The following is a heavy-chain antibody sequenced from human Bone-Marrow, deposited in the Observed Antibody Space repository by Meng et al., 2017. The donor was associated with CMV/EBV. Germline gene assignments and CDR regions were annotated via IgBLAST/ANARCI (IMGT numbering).Heavy chain of an antibody. J-gene: IGHJ4*02. CDR3: ARGVIINDY. CDR2: IYHSGST. Sequence: SLTCTVSGYSISSGYYWGWIRQPPGKGLEWIGSIYHSGSTYYNPSLKSRVTISVDTSKNQFSLKLSSVTAADTAVYYCARGVIINDYWGQGTLVTVSS. V-gene: IGHV4-38-2*02. D-gene: IGHD3-22*01. CDR1: GYSISSGYY.